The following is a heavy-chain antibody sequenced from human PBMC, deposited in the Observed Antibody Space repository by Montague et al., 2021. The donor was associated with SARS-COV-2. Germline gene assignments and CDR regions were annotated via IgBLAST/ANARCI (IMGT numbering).Heavy chain of an antibody. D-gene: IGHD3-9*01. J-gene: IGHJ6*02. CDR3: ARLGLGGYDILTGYYQSGMDV. V-gene: IGHV4-34*01. Sequence: SETLSLTCAGYGGSFSGYYWTWVRQPPGKGLEWIGEITHIRSTNYNPSLKSRVTISVDTSKKQFSLKLSSVTAADTAVYYCARLGLGGYDILTGYYQSGMDVWGQGATVTVSS. CDR1: GGSFSGYY. CDR2: ITHIRST.